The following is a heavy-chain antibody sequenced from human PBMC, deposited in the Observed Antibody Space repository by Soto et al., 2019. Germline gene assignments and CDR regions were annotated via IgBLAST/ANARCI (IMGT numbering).Heavy chain of an antibody. CDR2: VNPSGDNT. J-gene: IGHJ4*02. D-gene: IGHD4-17*01. V-gene: IGHV1-46*01. CDR1: GYTFTRYY. CDR3: ARELGGTTVSTRFDH. Sequence: QVQLVQSGAEVKKPGASVKVSCKASGYTFTRYYIHWVRQAPGQGLEWMGIVNPSGDNTNYAQKFRGRVTMTRDTSTNRVHMELSSLRSEDTAVYFCARELGGTTVSTRFDHWGQGTVVTVSS.